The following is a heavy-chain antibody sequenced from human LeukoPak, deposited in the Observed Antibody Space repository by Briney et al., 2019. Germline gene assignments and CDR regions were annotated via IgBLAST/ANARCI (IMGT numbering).Heavy chain of an antibody. Sequence: PGGSLRLSCAASGFTFSNFWMTWVRRPPGKGLEWVASINPDGSEKYYVDFVKGRFTISRDNAKNSLYLQMDSLRVEDTAVYFCAKGHTTLALGGGQGTLVTVSS. CDR2: INPDGSEK. D-gene: IGHD2/OR15-2a*01. CDR1: GFTFSNFW. CDR3: AKGHTTLALG. V-gene: IGHV3-7*01. J-gene: IGHJ4*02.